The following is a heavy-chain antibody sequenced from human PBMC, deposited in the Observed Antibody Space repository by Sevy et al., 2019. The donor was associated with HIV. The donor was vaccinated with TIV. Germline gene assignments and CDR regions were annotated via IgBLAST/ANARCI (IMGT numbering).Heavy chain of an antibody. Sequence: GGSLRLSCAASAFTFSSYGMHWVRQAPGKGLEWVAVIWYDGSNKYYADSVKGRFTISRDNSKNTLYLQMNSLRAEDTAVYYCAKADFAHARGVPTAFDIWGQGTMVTVSS. J-gene: IGHJ3*02. CDR1: AFTFSSYG. CDR2: IWYDGSNK. D-gene: IGHD3-3*01. V-gene: IGHV3-33*06. CDR3: AKADFAHARGVPTAFDI.